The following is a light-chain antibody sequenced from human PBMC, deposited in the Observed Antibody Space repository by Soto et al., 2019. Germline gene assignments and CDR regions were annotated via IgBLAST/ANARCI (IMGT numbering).Light chain of an antibody. Sequence: NRLTQSPSSLSATVGDRVTITCRASQGINTFLAWYQQKPGKAPKLLIYAASTLQSGVPSRFSGGGSGTAFTLTISSLQPDDFATYYCHQYDSYPRTFGQGTNVDIK. CDR2: AAS. J-gene: IGKJ1*01. V-gene: IGKV1-9*01. CDR1: QGINTF. CDR3: HQYDSYPRT.